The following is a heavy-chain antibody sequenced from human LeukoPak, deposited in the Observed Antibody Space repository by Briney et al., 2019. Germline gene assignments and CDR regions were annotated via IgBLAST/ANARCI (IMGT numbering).Heavy chain of an antibody. CDR3: AKGSFGYTALLDY. D-gene: IGHD5-24*01. V-gene: IGHV3-23*01. CDR2: ITGSGGIT. Sequence: PGGSLRLSCAAPGFTFSDYAMTWVRQAPGKGLEWVSSITGSGGITYSEDSVKGRFTISRDNSKHTLYLQMNSLRAEDTAVYYCAKGSFGYTALLDYWGQGTLVTFSS. CDR1: GFTFSDYA. J-gene: IGHJ4*02.